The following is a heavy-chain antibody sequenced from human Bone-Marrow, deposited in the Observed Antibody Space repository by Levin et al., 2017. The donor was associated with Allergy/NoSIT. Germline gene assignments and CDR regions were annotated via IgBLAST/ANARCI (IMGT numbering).Heavy chain of an antibody. CDR3: ARDDFGHNGSGNYYGMDV. CDR1: GGSVSSGSYY. D-gene: IGHD3-10*01. Sequence: PSETLSLTCIVSGGSVSSGSYYWSWIRQPPGKGLEWIGYIFYSGSTNYNPSLKSRVTISLDTSKNQFSLRLSSVTAADTAVYYCARDDFGHNGSGNYYGMDVWGQGTTVTVSS. CDR2: IFYSGST. V-gene: IGHV4-61*01. J-gene: IGHJ6*02.